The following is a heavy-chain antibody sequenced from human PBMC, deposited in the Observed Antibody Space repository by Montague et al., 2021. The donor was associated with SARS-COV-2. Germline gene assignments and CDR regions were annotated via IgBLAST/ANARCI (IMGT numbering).Heavy chain of an antibody. J-gene: IGHJ3*02. CDR1: GGSISSGCYY. D-gene: IGHD3-22*01. CDR3: ARDSGYYDSSGYSYDAFDI. V-gene: IGHV4-31*03. Sequence: TLSLTCTVSGGSISSGCYYWSWIRQHPGKGLEWIGYIYHTGSTHYNPSLKSRVTISKETSKNHFSLNLSSVTAADSAVYYCARDSGYYDSSGYSYDAFDIWGQGTKVTVSS. CDR2: IYHTGST.